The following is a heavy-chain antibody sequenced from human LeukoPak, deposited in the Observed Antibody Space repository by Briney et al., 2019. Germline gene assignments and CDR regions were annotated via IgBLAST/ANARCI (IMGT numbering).Heavy chain of an antibody. J-gene: IGHJ6*03. V-gene: IGHV3-30*04. CDR3: ARDPVATIFSSYYYYYMDV. D-gene: IGHD5-12*01. CDR2: ISYDGSKP. Sequence: PGGSLRLSCAASGFTFSSYAMHWVRQAPGKGLEWVAGISYDGSKPYDGDSVRGRFTISRDNSKSTLYLQMNSLRAEDTAVYYCARDPVATIFSSYYYYYMDVWGKGTTVTVSS. CDR1: GFTFSSYA.